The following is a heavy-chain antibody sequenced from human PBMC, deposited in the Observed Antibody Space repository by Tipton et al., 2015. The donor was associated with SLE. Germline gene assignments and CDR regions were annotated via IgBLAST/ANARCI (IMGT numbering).Heavy chain of an antibody. CDR1: GGSISSGGYY. Sequence: TLSLTCTVSGGSISSGGYYWSWIRQHPGKGLEWIGYIYYSGSTYYNPSLKSRVTISVDTSKNQFSLKLSSVTAADTAVYYCARISPLLYCGGDCYYYYYMDVWGKVTTVTVSS. CDR2: IYYSGST. V-gene: IGHV4-31*03. D-gene: IGHD2-21*01. J-gene: IGHJ6*03. CDR3: ARISPLLYCGGDCYYYYYMDV.